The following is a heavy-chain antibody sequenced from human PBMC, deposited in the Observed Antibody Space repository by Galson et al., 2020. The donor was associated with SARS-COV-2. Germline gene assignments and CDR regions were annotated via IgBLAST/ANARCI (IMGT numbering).Heavy chain of an antibody. CDR2: IYPGDPDT. CDR3: ARADYYGSGSYYSPYGMDV. Sequence: GGSLRLSCKGSGYSFTSYWIGWVRQMPGKGLEWMGIIYPGDPDTSYSPSFQGQVTISADKSISTAYLQWSSLKASDTAMYYCARADYYGSGSYYSPYGMDVWGQGTTVTVSS. D-gene: IGHD3-10*01. V-gene: IGHV5-51*01. CDR1: GYSFTSYW. J-gene: IGHJ6*02.